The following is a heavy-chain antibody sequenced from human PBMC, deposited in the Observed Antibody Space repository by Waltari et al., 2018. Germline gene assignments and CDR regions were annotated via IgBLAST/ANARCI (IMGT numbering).Heavy chain of an antibody. CDR3: ASGTSD. D-gene: IGHD1-7*01. CDR2: ISSSSSYI. V-gene: IGHV3-21*01. J-gene: IGHJ4*02. CDR1: GFTCSSYS. Sequence: EVQLVESGGGLVKPGGSLILPCTASGFTCSSYSRTWVRQAPGKGLEWVSSISSSSSYIYYADSVKGRFTISRDNAKNSLYLQMNSLRAEDTAVYYCASGTSDWGQGTLVTVSS.